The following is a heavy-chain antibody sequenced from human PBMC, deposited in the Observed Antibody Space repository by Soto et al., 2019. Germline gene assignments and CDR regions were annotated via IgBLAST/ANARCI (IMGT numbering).Heavy chain of an antibody. CDR2: IIPILALA. Sequence: QVQLVQSGAEVKKPGSSVKVSCKSSGGTFSTYTLSWVRQAPGQGLEWMGRIIPILALANYAQKFQGRVTITADKSTSTAYMELSSLRSEDTAVYYCARGSYDFLTGRAYSGMDVWGQGTTVTVSS. CDR1: GGTFSTYT. J-gene: IGHJ6*02. D-gene: IGHD3-9*01. V-gene: IGHV1-69*02. CDR3: ARGSYDFLTGRAYSGMDV.